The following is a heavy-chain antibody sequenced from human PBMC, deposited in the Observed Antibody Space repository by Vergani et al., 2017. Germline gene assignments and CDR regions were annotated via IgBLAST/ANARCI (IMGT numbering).Heavy chain of an antibody. V-gene: IGHV1-2*02. D-gene: IGHD5-24*01. CDR3: ARVDGSAPYYFDC. CDR2: INPNSGGT. CDR1: GYTFTGYY. Sequence: QVQLVQSGAEVKKPGASVTVSCKASGYTFTGYYMHWVRQAPGQGLEWMGWINPNSGGTNYAQKFHGRGTMTRDTSISTAYMALSRLRSDATAVYYCARVDGSAPYYFDCGERGTLVTVSA. J-gene: IGHJ4*02.